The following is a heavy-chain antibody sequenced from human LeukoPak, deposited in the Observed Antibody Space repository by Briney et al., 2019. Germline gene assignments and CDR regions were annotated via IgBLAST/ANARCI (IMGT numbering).Heavy chain of an antibody. Sequence: ASVKVSCKASGYTFTGYYMHWVRRAPGQGLEWMGWINPNSGGTNYAQKFQGRVTMTRDTSISTAYMELSRLRSDDTAVYYCARDELAITSGGLYYFDYWGQGTLVTVSS. CDR2: INPNSGGT. V-gene: IGHV1-2*02. D-gene: IGHD3-16*01. J-gene: IGHJ4*02. CDR1: GYTFTGYY. CDR3: ARDELAITSGGLYYFDY.